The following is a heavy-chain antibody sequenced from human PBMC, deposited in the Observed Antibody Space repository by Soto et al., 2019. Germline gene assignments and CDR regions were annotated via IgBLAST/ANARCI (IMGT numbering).Heavy chain of an antibody. CDR2: ISSSNRTI. CDR1: GFTFRSYS. V-gene: IGHV3-48*02. CDR3: AREGWPLLQTGMDV. Sequence: GVSRILSCAASGFTFRSYSMNWVRPAPGKGLEWVSYISSSNRTINYADSVKGRFIISRDNAKNSLYLQMHSLRDEDTAVYYCAREGWPLLQTGMDVWGQGTTVTVSS. D-gene: IGHD2-15*01. J-gene: IGHJ6*02.